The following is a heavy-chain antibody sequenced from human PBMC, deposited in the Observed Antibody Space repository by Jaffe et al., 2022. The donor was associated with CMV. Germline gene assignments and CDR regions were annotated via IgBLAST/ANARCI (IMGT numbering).Heavy chain of an antibody. V-gene: IGHV5-51*01. CDR3: ARHRYCSGGSCYSGSFDI. D-gene: IGHD2-15*01. J-gene: IGHJ3*02. Sequence: EVQLVQSGAEVKKPGESLKISCKGSGYSFTSYWIGWVRQMPGKGLEWMGIIYPGDSDTRYSPSFQGQVTISADKSISTAYLQWSSLKASDTAMYYCARHRYCSGGSCYSGSFDIWGQGTMVTVSS. CDR1: GYSFTSYW. CDR2: IYPGDSDT.